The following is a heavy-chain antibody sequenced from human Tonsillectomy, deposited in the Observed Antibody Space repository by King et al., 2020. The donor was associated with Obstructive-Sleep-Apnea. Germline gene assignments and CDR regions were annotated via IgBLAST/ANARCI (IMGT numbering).Heavy chain of an antibody. CDR3: ARRDAMDV. CDR1: GYNFISYN. CDR2: MNPHSGNT. J-gene: IGHJ6*02. V-gene: IGHV1-8*01. Sequence: VQLVQSGAEVKKPGASVKVSCKASGYNFISYNINWVRQAPGQGLEWMGWMNPHSGNTVYAQKFQGRVTMTTNTSIRTVYMELSSLTYEDTAVYYCARRDAMDVWGQGTTVTVSS.